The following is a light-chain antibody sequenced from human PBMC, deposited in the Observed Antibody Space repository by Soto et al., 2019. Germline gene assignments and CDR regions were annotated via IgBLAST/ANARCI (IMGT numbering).Light chain of an antibody. Sequence: QSVLTQPPSVSAAPGQKVTISCSGSNSNIGNNYVSWYQRLPRTAPKLLIYDKNKRPSGIPDRFSGSKSGTSATLVITGLQTGDEADYYCGTWDSSLSAYVFGTGTKLTVL. J-gene: IGLJ1*01. CDR2: DKN. CDR1: NSNIGNNY. V-gene: IGLV1-51*01. CDR3: GTWDSSLSAYV.